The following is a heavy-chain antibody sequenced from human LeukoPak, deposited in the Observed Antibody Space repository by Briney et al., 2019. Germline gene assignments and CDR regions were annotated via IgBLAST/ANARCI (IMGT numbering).Heavy chain of an antibody. Sequence: GGSLGLSCAASGFTFSSYSMNWVRQVPGKGLEWVSSISSSSSYIYYADSVKGRFTISRDNAKNSLYLQMNSLRAEDTAVYYCARDNFCSSTSCPLDYWGQGTPVTVSS. V-gene: IGHV3-21*01. CDR2: ISSSSSYI. CDR1: GFTFSSYS. J-gene: IGHJ4*02. D-gene: IGHD2-2*01. CDR3: ARDNFCSSTSCPLDY.